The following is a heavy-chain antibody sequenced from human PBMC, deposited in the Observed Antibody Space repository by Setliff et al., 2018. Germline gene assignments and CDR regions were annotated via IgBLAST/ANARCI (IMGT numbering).Heavy chain of an antibody. V-gene: IGHV4-4*07. CDR3: ARQRVVVGAPSWFDP. J-gene: IGHJ5*02. CDR1: GSSISNDYY. D-gene: IGHD2-15*01. Sequence: SETLSLTCGVSGSSISNDYYWGWIRQPAGKGLEWIGRIYTSGSTNYNPSLKSRVTMSLDTSKNQFSLTLTSVTAADTAIYYCARQRVVVGAPSWFDPWGQGTLVTVSS. CDR2: IYTSGST.